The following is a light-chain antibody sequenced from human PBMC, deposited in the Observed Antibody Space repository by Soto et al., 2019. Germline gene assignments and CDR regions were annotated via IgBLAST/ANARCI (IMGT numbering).Light chain of an antibody. J-gene: IGLJ2*01. CDR1: SSDVGRYNL. CDR3: CSYAGSSALV. CDR2: EGS. V-gene: IGLV2-23*01. Sequence: QSALTQPDSVSGSPGQSITISCTGTSSDVGRYNLVSWYQQHTGKAPKVMIYEGSKRPSGVSNRFSGSKSGNTASLTISGLQAEDEADYYCCSYAGSSALVFGGGTKLTVL.